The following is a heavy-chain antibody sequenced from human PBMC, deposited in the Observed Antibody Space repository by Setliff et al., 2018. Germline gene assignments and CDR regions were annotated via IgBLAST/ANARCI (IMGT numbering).Heavy chain of an antibody. CDR1: GYTFTSYG. CDR2: INA. CDR3: ARYITGTTPADY. D-gene: IGHD1-7*01. V-gene: IGHV1-18*01. J-gene: IGHJ4*02. Sequence: GASVKVSCKASGYTFTSYGINWVRQAPGQGLEWMGWINAYAQKFQGRVTMTIDTLTSTAYMELRSLRSDDTAVYYCARYITGTTPADYWGQGTLVTVSS.